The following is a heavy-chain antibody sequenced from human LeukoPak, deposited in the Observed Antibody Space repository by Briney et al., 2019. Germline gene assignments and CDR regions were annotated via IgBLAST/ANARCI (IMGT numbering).Heavy chain of an antibody. D-gene: IGHD4-17*01. V-gene: IGHV4-34*01. Sequence: PSETLSLTCAVYGGSFSGYYWSWIRQPPGKGLEWIGEINHSGSTNYNPSLKSRVTISVDTSKNQLSLQLNSVTPEDTAVYYCAREKERNYGDSYYFDYWGQGTLVTVSS. CDR3: AREKERNYGDSYYFDY. CDR1: GGSFSGYY. J-gene: IGHJ4*02. CDR2: INHSGST.